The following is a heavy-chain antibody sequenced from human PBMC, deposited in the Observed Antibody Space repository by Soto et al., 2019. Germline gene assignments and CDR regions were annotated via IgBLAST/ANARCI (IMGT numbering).Heavy chain of an antibody. Sequence: GASVKVSCKASGFTFTSSAVQWVRQARGQRLEWIGWIVVGSGNTNCAQKFQERVTITRDMSTSTAYMELSSLRSEDTAVYYCAAAHLTTWVGMDVWGQGTTVTVSS. CDR1: GFTFTSSA. CDR2: IVVGSGNT. CDR3: AAAHLTTWVGMDV. V-gene: IGHV1-58*01. J-gene: IGHJ6*02. D-gene: IGHD1-1*01.